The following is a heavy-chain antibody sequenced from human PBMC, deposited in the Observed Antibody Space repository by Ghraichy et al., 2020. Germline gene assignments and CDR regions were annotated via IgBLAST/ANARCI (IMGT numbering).Heavy chain of an antibody. CDR3: ARAVVVVAATFFWFDP. J-gene: IGHJ5*02. Sequence: SETLSLTCAVYGGSFSGYYWSWIRQPPGKGLEWIGEINHSGSTNYNPSLKSRVTISVDTSKNQFSLKLSSVTAADTAVYYCARAVVVVAATFFWFDPWGQGTLVTVSS. CDR1: GGSFSGYY. D-gene: IGHD2-15*01. CDR2: INHSGST. V-gene: IGHV4-34*01.